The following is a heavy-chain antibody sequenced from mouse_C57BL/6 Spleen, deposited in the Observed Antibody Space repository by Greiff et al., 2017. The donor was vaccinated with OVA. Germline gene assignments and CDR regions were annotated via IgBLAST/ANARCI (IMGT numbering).Heavy chain of an antibody. CDR1: GFSLTSYG. J-gene: IGHJ3*01. V-gene: IGHV2-3*01. D-gene: IGHD3-1*01. CDR2: IWGDGSA. Sequence: VKVVESGPGLVAPSQSLSITCTVSGFSLTSYGVSWVRQPPGKGLEWLGVIWGDGSANYHSALISRLCISKDNSKSQVFLKLNSLQTDDTATYYCAKPSGYEGWCADWGQGTLVTVSA. CDR3: AKPSGYEGWCAD.